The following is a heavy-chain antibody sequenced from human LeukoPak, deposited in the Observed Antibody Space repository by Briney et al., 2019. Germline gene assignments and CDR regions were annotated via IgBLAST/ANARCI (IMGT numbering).Heavy chain of an antibody. J-gene: IGHJ3*02. CDR2: IYYSGST. CDR1: GGSISSGDYY. V-gene: IGHV4-30-4*08. D-gene: IGHD2-2*02. CDR3: ARGVYQRLYAFDI. Sequence: SQTLSLTCTVSGGSISSGDYYWSWIRQPPGKGLEWIGYIYYSGSTYYNPSLKSRVTISVDTSKNQFSLKLSSVTAADTAVYYWARGVYQRLYAFDIWGQGTMVTVSS.